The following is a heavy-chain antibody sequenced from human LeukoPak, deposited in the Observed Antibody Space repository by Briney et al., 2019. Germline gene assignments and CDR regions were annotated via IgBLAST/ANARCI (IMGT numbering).Heavy chain of an antibody. D-gene: IGHD1-1*01. Sequence: GGSLRLSCAASGLTGSSNFMTWVRQAPGKGLEWVSAMYSGGSTFYADSVRGRFNISRDNSKKTMFLQMSSLRVEDAAVYYCASSGTASRGAMDVWGQGTMVTVSS. CDR1: GLTGSSNF. J-gene: IGHJ6*02. CDR2: MYSGGST. CDR3: ASSGTASRGAMDV. V-gene: IGHV3-66*01.